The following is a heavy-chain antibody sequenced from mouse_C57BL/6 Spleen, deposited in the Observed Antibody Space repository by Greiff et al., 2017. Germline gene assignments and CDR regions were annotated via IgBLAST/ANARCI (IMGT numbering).Heavy chain of an antibody. J-gene: IGHJ4*01. Sequence: VKLQESGAELAKPGASVKLSCKASGYTFTSYWMHWVKQRPGQGLEWIGYINPSSGYTKYNQKFKDKSTLTADKSSSTAYMQLSSLTYEDSAVYYCANYYSSSYGAMDYWGQGTSVTVSS. CDR1: GYTFTSYW. V-gene: IGHV1-7*01. CDR2: INPSSGYT. CDR3: ANYYSSSYGAMDY. D-gene: IGHD1-1*01.